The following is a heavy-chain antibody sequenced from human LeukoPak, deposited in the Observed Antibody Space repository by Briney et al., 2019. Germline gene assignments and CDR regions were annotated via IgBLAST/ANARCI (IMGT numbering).Heavy chain of an antibody. CDR1: VGSFSCYY. D-gene: IGHD1-26*01. V-gene: IGHV4-34*01. J-gene: IGHJ4*02. CDR3: GRARLVGATSPFAY. Sequence: SETLSLTCAVYVGSFSCYYWSWIRQPPGKGREWFGEINHSGTTNYNPSLKRRVTISVDTCKKQFSLKLSSVAAADTAVYFWGRARLVGATSPFAYWGERTLVTVSS. CDR2: INHSGTT.